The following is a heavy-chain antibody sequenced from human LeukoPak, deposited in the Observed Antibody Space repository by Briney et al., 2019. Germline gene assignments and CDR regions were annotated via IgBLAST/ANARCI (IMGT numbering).Heavy chain of an antibody. CDR3: ASHGVGLRYFDWSN. Sequence: GASVKVSCKASGGTFSSYAISWVRQAPGQGLEWMGRIIPILGIANYARKFQGRVTITADKSTSTAYMELSSLRSEDTAVYYCASHGVGLRYFDWSNWGQGTLVTVSS. V-gene: IGHV1-69*04. CDR2: IIPILGIA. D-gene: IGHD3-9*01. CDR1: GGTFSSYA. J-gene: IGHJ4*02.